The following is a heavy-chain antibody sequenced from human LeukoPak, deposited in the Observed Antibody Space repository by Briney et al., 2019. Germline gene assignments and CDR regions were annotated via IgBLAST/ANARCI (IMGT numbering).Heavy chain of an antibody. CDR1: GYTFTGYY. V-gene: IGHV1-2*02. CDR2: INPNSGGT. CDR3: ARIPLDSSLIDY. Sequence: ASVKVSCKASGYTFTGYYMHWVRQAPGQGLEWMGWINPNSGGTNYAQKFQGRVTMTRDTSTSTVYMELSSLRSEDTAVYYCARIPLDSSLIDYWGQGTLVTVPS. D-gene: IGHD3-22*01. J-gene: IGHJ4*02.